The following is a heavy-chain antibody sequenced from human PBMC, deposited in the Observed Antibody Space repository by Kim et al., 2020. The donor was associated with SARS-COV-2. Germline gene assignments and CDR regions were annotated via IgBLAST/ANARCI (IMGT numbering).Heavy chain of an antibody. Sequence: SETLSLTCAVYGGSFSGYYWSWIRQPPGKGLAWIGEINHSGSTNYNPSLKGRVTISVDTSKNQFSLKLSSVTAADTAVYYGARGVPGFDDYIWGSYRYTGWSYFDYWGQGTLVTVSS. J-gene: IGHJ4*02. CDR1: GGSFSGYY. V-gene: IGHV4-34*01. CDR3: ARGVPGFDDYIWGSYRYTGWSYFDY. D-gene: IGHD3-16*02. CDR2: INHSGST.